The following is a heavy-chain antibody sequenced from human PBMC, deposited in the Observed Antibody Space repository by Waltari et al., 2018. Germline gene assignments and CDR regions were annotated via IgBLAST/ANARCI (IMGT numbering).Heavy chain of an antibody. V-gene: IGHV3-30*02. CDR2: IRYDGSGE. CDR3: AKVPLRGGYGYYMDV. CDR1: GFDFRDFG. D-gene: IGHD3-22*01. J-gene: IGHJ6*03. Sequence: VQLVESGGGVVQPGGSLRLSCAASGFDFRDFGVHWVRQARGKGLEWVEYIRYDGSGESYLDSVKGRFTISRDNPQNTLFLHMNSLRADDTAVYFCAKVPLRGGYGYYMDVWGNGTTVTVSS.